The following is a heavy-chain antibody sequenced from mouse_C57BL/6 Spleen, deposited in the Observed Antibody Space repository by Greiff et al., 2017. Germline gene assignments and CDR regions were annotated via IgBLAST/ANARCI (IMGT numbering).Heavy chain of an antibody. CDR1: GFTFSSYG. V-gene: IGHV5-6*02. J-gene: IGHJ3*01. D-gene: IGHD2-5*01. CDR2: ISSGGSYT. Sequence: EVMLVESGGDLVKPGGSLKLSCAASGFTFSSYGMSWVRQTPDKRLEWVATISSGGSYTYYPDSVKGRFTISRDNAKNTLYLQMSSLKSEDTAMYYCARPSYSNSLFAYWGQGTLVTVSA. CDR3: ARPSYSNSLFAY.